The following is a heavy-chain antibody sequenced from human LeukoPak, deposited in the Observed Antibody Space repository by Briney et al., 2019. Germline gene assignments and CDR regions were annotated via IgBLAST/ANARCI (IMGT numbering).Heavy chain of an antibody. Sequence: GGSLRLSCAASGFSLSDAWMSWVRQAPGKGLECVGRMKPRGTTEDGAPMNDRFIVSRDDSKNTLYLQTNSLKAEDTGLYYCSQLSRGYWGQGAQVTVSS. J-gene: IGHJ4*02. CDR2: MKPRGTT. CDR1: GFSLSDAW. V-gene: IGHV3-15*01. CDR3: SQLSRGY. D-gene: IGHD2-15*01.